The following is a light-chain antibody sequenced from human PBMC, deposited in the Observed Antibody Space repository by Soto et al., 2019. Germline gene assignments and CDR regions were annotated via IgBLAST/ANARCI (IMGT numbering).Light chain of an antibody. CDR2: GAS. Sequence: DIEMTQSPDTLSVSPGERATLSCRASQSVSSNLAWYQQKPGQAPRLLIYGASTRATGIPARFSGSGSGTDFTLTISSLEPEDFAVYYCQQRSNWPLTFGGGTKVDIK. CDR3: QQRSNWPLT. J-gene: IGKJ4*01. V-gene: IGKV3-11*01. CDR1: QSVSSN.